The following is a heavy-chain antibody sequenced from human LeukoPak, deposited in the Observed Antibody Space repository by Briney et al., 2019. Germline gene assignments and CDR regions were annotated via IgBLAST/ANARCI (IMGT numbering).Heavy chain of an antibody. CDR3: ARQGAGYGDYAH. CDR1: GGSISSTNYY. CDR2: IYYIGST. V-gene: IGHV4-39*01. J-gene: IGHJ4*02. Sequence: SETLSLTCIVSGGSISSTNYYWGWIRQSPGMGLEWIGSIYYIGSTYYNPSLKNRVTISVNTYKNEFSLKLSSVTAADTAVYYCARQGAGYGDYAHWGQGTLVTVSS. D-gene: IGHD4-17*01.